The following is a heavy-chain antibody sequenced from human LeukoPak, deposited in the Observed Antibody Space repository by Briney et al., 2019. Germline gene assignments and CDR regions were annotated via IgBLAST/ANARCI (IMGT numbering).Heavy chain of an antibody. D-gene: IGHD3-3*01. V-gene: IGHV3-23*01. CDR2: ISGSGGST. Sequence: GGSLRLSCAASGFTFRSYAMTWVRQAPGKGLEWVSTISGSGGSTYYADSVKGRFTISRDNSKNTLYLQMNSLRAEDTAIYYCAKDGVATSFDYWGQGTLATVSS. CDR1: GFTFRSYA. J-gene: IGHJ4*02. CDR3: AKDGVATSFDY.